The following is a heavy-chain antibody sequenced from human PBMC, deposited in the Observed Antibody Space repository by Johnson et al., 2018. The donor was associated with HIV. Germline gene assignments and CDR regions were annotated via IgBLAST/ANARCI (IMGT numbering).Heavy chain of an antibody. CDR2: IKEDGSDK. D-gene: IGHD5-24*01. CDR3: ATDLKDAHNWRMRALDI. V-gene: IGHV3-7*05. J-gene: IGHJ3*02. Sequence: VQLVESGGRLVQPGGSLRLSCAASGLTFSTYLMNLVRQAPGKGLEWVAEIKEDGSDKYYVDSVKGRFTISRDNAQNSLYLQMNNLRAEDTAVYYCATDLKDAHNWRMRALDIWGQGTMVTVSS. CDR1: GLTFSTYL.